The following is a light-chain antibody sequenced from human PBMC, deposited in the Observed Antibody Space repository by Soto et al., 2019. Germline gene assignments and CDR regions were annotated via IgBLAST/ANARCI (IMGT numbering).Light chain of an antibody. V-gene: IGKV1-5*03. J-gene: IGKJ1*01. CDR2: KTS. CDR3: QHYNEYPWT. Sequence: DIHMTQSPSTLSASVGDRVTITCRASQSISIWLAWYQQKPGKAPNLLIYKTSSLESGVPSRFSGSGSGTQFTLTISSLQPDDFATYYCQHYNEYPWTFGQGTKVESK. CDR1: QSISIW.